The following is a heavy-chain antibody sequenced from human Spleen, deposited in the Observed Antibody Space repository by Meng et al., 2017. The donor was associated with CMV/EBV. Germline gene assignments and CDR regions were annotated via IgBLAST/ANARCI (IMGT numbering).Heavy chain of an antibody. CDR3: AKDRQEYSYGYGPPEDY. CDR1: RFNFSSYG. D-gene: IGHD5-18*01. CDR2: IWYDGSNK. V-gene: IGHV3-33*06. J-gene: IGHJ4*02. Sequence: GESLKISCAASRFNFSSYGLHWVRQAPGKGLEWVAVIWYDGSNKFYADAVKGRFTISRDNSKNTLYLQMNSLRAEDTAVYYCAKDRQEYSYGYGPPEDYWGQGTLVTVSS.